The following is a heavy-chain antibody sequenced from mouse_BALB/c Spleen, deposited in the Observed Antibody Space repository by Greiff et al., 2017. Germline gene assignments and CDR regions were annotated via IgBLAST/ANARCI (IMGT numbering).Heavy chain of an antibody. CDR3: ARERVPEGYFDY. CDR1: GFSLTSYG. J-gene: IGHJ2*01. D-gene: IGHD2-14*01. V-gene: IGHV2-9*02. CDR2: IWAGGST. Sequence: VKLVESGPGLVAPSQSLSITCTVSGFSLTSYGVHWVRQPPGKGLEWLGVIWAGGSTNYNSALMSRLSISKDNSKSQVFLKMNSLQTDDTAMYYCARERVPEGYFDYWGQGTTLTVSS.